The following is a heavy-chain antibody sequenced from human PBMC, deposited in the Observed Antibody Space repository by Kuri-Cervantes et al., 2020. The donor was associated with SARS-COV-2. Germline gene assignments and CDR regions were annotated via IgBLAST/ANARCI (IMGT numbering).Heavy chain of an antibody. J-gene: IGHJ4*02. CDR2: ISAYNGNT. CDR1: GYTFTSYG. CDR3: AREGRDYQPTPKYDFDY. D-gene: IGHD4/OR15-4a*01. V-gene: IGHV1-18*01. Sequence: ASVKVSCKASGYTFTSYGISWVRQAPGQGLEWMGWISAYNGNTNYAQKLQGRVTMTRDTSTSTVYMELSSLRSEDTAVYYCAREGRDYQPTPKYDFDYWGQGTLVTVSS.